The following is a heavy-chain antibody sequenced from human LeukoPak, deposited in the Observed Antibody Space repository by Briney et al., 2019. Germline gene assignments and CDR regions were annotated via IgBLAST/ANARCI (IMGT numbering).Heavy chain of an antibody. V-gene: IGHV4-31*11. D-gene: IGHD3-9*01. CDR1: GGSISSGGYY. J-gene: IGHJ5*02. Sequence: PSQTLSLTCAVSGGSISSGGYYWSWMPQHPGKGLEGIGYIYYSGSTYYTPSLKSRVSLSVATSKNQFSLKLSSVTAADTAVYYCARATFDYDILTGYYWFDPWGQGTLVTVSS. CDR3: ARATFDYDILTGYYWFDP. CDR2: IYYSGST.